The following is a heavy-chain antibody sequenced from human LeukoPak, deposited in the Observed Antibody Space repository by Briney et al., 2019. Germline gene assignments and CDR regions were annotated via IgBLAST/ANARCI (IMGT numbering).Heavy chain of an antibody. CDR2: IYYSGST. V-gene: IGHV4-59*01. CDR1: GGSISTYY. J-gene: IGHJ4*02. CDR3: ARLRGSSWPDY. D-gene: IGHD6-13*01. Sequence: SETLSLTCTVSGGSISTYYWSWNRQPPGKGLEWIGYIYYSGSTNYNPSLKSRVTISVDTSKNQFSLKLSSVTAADTAVYYCARLRGSSWPDYWGQGTLVTVSS.